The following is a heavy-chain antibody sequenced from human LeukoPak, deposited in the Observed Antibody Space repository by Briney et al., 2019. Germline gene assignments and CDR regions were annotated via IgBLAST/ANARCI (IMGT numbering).Heavy chain of an antibody. D-gene: IGHD3-22*01. J-gene: IGHJ4*02. V-gene: IGHV1-18*01. CDR2: ISAYNGNT. CDR3: ARDTGYYDSSGPIATYYFDY. Sequence: ASVKVSCKASGYTVTSYGISWGRQAPGQGREGRGWISAYNGNTNYAQKLQGRVTMTTDPSTSTAYIELRSLSSDDTAVYYCARDTGYYDSSGPIATYYFDYWGQGTLVTVSS. CDR1: GYTVTSYG.